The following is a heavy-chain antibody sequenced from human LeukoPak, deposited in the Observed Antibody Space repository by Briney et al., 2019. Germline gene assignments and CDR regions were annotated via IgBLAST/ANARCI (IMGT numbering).Heavy chain of an antibody. CDR2: IYYSGST. D-gene: IGHD3-9*01. CDR3: ARDHPRILTGSRD. Sequence: SETLSLTCTVSGGSISSSSYYWGWIRQPPGKGLEWIGSIYYSGSTYYNPSLKSRVTISVDTSKNQFSLKLSSVTAADTAVYYCARDHPRILTGSRDWGQGTLVTVSS. V-gene: IGHV4-39*07. J-gene: IGHJ4*02. CDR1: GGSISSSSYY.